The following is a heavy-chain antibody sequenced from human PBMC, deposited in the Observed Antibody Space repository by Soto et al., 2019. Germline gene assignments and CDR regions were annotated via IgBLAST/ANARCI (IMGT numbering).Heavy chain of an antibody. D-gene: IGHD5-12*01. Sequence: GGSLRLSCAASGFTFSTYAMNWVRQAPGKGLEWVSAISGSGGRTYYADSVKGRFTISRDNSKNTLFMQMNSLRAEDTAIYYCAKDLVTRHESSGYDLGAYWGQGTPVTVYS. CDR1: GFTFSTYA. J-gene: IGHJ4*02. CDR2: ISGSGGRT. V-gene: IGHV3-23*01. CDR3: AKDLVTRHESSGYDLGAY.